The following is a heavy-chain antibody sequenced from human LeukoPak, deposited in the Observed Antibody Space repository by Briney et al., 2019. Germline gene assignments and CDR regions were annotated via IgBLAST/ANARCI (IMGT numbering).Heavy chain of an antibody. CDR1: GFTFSNYA. V-gene: IGHV3-23*01. Sequence: GGSLRLSCAASGFTFSNYAMSWVRQAPGKGLEWVSGISGSGGSTNYADSVKGRFTISRDNSKNTLYLQVNSLRAEDTAVYYCAKGGKWDVTPFDYWGQGTLVTVSS. D-gene: IGHD1-26*01. CDR2: ISGSGGST. J-gene: IGHJ4*02. CDR3: AKGGKWDVTPFDY.